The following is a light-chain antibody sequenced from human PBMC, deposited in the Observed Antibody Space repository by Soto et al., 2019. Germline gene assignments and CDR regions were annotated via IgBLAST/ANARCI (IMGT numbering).Light chain of an antibody. V-gene: IGKV3-15*01. Sequence: EIVMTQSPATLSVSPGERATLSCRASQSVTSTLAWYQQKPGQAPRLLIYGASTRATGFPGRFSGSGSGTDFTLTISSLQSDDSAVYYCHQYHTWPWTFGQGTKVEIK. CDR1: QSVTST. CDR2: GAS. CDR3: HQYHTWPWT. J-gene: IGKJ1*01.